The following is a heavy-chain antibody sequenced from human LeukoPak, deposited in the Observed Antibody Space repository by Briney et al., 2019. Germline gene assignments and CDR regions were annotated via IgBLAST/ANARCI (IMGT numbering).Heavy chain of an antibody. V-gene: IGHV4-34*01. J-gene: IGHJ5*02. CDR3: ARGPILAGIFRDWFDP. CDR2: INHSGST. D-gene: IGHD3-10*01. CDR1: GGSFSGYY. Sequence: SETLSLTCAVYGGSFSGYYWSWIRQPPGKGLEWIGEINHSGSTNYNPSLKSRVTISVDTSKNQFPLKLSSVTAADTAVYYCARGPILAGIFRDWFDPWGQGTLVTVSS.